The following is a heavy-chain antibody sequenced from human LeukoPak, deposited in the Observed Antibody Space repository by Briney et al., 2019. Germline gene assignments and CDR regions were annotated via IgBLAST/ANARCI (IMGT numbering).Heavy chain of an antibody. Sequence: GGSLRLSCAASGFTFSSYAMHWVRQAPGKGLEWVAVISYDGSNKYYADSVKGRFTISRDNSKNTLYLQMNCLRAEDTAVYYCARDPEGFDYWGQGTLVTVSS. CDR2: ISYDGSNK. CDR3: ARDPEGFDY. CDR1: GFTFSSYA. J-gene: IGHJ4*02. D-gene: IGHD1-14*01. V-gene: IGHV3-30-3*01.